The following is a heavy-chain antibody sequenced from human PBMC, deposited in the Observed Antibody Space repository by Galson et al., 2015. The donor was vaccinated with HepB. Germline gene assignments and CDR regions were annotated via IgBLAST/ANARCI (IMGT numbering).Heavy chain of an antibody. V-gene: IGHV4-34*01. CDR3: ARRGGSRLTATFDL. Sequence: ETLSLTCAVSGGSFSGLYWTWIRQSPDKGLEWIGEINHIGGTNYNPSLKSRATLPVDTSRKQFSLKLRSLNAADTAVYYCARRGGSRLTATFDLWGQGVVVTVSS. J-gene: IGHJ4*02. D-gene: IGHD2-15*01. CDR1: GGSFSGLY. CDR2: INHIGGT.